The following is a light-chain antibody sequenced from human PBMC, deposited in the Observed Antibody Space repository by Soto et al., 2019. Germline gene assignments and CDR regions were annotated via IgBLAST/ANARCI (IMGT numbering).Light chain of an antibody. Sequence: EMVLPQSPGTLSLSPGERATLSCRASQSVSSNNLAWYQPRPGQAPRVVIYGASTRATGIPERFSGSGSGTDFTLTISTLEPEDLAVYYCQQYCRSPLTFGHGTKVDIK. CDR3: QQYCRSPLT. CDR2: GAS. V-gene: IGKV3-20*01. CDR1: QSVSSNN. J-gene: IGKJ3*01.